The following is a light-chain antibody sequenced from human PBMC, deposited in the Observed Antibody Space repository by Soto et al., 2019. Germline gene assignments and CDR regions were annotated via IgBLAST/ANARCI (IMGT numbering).Light chain of an antibody. J-gene: IGKJ5*01. V-gene: IGKV1-13*02. CDR3: QQFHSYPIT. CDR1: QGISSA. Sequence: AIQLTRSPSSLPSSVGDRVTITCRASQGISSALAWYQQKPGKAPNLLIYDASSMESGVPSRFSGSGSGTDVILTISSLQPEDFATYYCQQFHSYPITFGQGTRLEIK. CDR2: DAS.